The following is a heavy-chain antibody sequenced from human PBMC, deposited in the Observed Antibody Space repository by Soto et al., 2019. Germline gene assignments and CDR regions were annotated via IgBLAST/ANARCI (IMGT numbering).Heavy chain of an antibody. J-gene: IGHJ6*02. CDR1: GGSISSSSYY. V-gene: IGHV4-39*01. Sequence: QLQLQESGPGLVKPSETLSLTCTVSGGSISSSSYYWGWIRQPPGKGLEWIGSIYYSGSTYYNPSLKSRVTISVDTSKNQFSLKLSSVTAADTAVYYCARVVWVDYGDYGMDVWGQGTTVTVSS. CDR2: IYYSGST. CDR3: ARVVWVDYGDYGMDV. D-gene: IGHD4-17*01.